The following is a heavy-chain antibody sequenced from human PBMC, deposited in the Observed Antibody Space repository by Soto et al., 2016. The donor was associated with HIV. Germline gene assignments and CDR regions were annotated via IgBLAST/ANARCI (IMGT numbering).Heavy chain of an antibody. D-gene: IGHD3-10*01. V-gene: IGHV1-2*02. CDR2: INPNSGGT. CDR3: ARDRATMVRAAYYYYMDV. J-gene: IGHJ6*03. Sequence: QVQLVQSGAEVKKPGASVKVSCKASGYTFTGYYMHWVRQAPGQGLEWMGWINPNSGGTNYAQKFQGRVTMTRDTSISTAYMELSSLRSEDTAVYYCARDRATMVRAAYYYYMDVWGKGTTVTVSS. CDR1: GYTFTGYY.